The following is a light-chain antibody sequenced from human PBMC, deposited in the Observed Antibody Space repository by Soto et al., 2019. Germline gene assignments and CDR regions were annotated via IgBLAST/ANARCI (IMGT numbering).Light chain of an antibody. CDR2: EIN. V-gene: IGLV2-8*01. CDR3: SSAGSNNFPYV. Sequence: QSVLTQPPSASGSPGQSVTISCTGTSSDVGAYDYVSWYQQHPGKAPKLMIYEINKRPSGVPDRFSGSKSGNTASLTVSGLQAEDEADYYCSSAGSNNFPYVFGTGTKVTVL. J-gene: IGLJ1*01. CDR1: SSDVGAYDY.